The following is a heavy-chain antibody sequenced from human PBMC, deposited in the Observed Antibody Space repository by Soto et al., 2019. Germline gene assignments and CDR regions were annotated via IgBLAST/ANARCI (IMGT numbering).Heavy chain of an antibody. J-gene: IGHJ5*02. D-gene: IGHD3-22*01. CDR2: IWYDGSNK. CDR1: GFTFSSYG. V-gene: IGHV3-33*01. Sequence: QVQLVESGGGVVQPGRSLRLSCAASGFTFSSYGMHWVRQAPGKGLEWVAVIWYDGSNKYYADSVKGRFTISRDNSKNTLYLQMSSLRAEDTAVYYCARETDYYDSSGYHNWFDPWGQGTLVTVSS. CDR3: ARETDYYDSSGYHNWFDP.